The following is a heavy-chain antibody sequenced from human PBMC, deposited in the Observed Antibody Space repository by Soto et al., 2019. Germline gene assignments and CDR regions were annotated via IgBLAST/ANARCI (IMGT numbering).Heavy chain of an antibody. J-gene: IGHJ6*02. CDR1: GYSFTSHY. CDR3: ARLTTVTTTFSISYYYYAMDV. Sequence: ASVKVSCKAIGYSFTSHYMHWVRQAPGQGLEWMGKIIPIFGTANYAQKFQGRVTITADESTSTSYMVLSSLRSEDTAVYYCARLTTVTTTFSISYYYYAMDVWGQGTTVTVS. CDR2: IIPIFGTA. D-gene: IGHD4-4*01. V-gene: IGHV1-69*13.